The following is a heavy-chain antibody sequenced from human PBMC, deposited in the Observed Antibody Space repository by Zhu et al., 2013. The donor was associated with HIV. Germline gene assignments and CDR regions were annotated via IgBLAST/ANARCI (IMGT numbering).Heavy chain of an antibody. CDR1: GYTFTSYG. J-gene: IGHJ3*02. D-gene: IGHD6-19*01. V-gene: IGHV1-18*01. CDR3: ARAIAVADAFDI. CDR2: ISAYNGNT. Sequence: QVQLVQSGAEVRSLGPSVKVSCKASGYTFTSYGISWVRQAPGQGLEWMGWISAYNGNTNYAQKLQGRVTMTTDTSTSTAYMELRSLRSDDTAVYYCARAIAVADAFDIWGQGTMVTVSS.